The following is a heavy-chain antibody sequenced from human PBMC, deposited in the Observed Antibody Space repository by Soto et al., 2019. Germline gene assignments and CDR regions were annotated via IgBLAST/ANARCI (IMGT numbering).Heavy chain of an antibody. V-gene: IGHV1-18*01. Sequence: ASVKVSCKASGYTFTSYGISWVRQAPGQGLEWMGWISAYNGNTNYAQKLQGRVTMTTDTSTSTAYMELRSLRSDDTAVYYCARDEEKLGYCSGGRCRRKDYWGQGTLVTVSS. D-gene: IGHD2-15*01. CDR1: GYTFTSYG. J-gene: IGHJ4*02. CDR3: ARDEEKLGYCSGGRCRRKDY. CDR2: ISAYNGNT.